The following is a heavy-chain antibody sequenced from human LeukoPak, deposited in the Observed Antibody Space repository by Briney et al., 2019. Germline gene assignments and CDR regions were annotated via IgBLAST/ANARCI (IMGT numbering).Heavy chain of an antibody. Sequence: GASVKVSCKASGYTFTSYGISWVRQAPGQGLEWMGWISAYNGNTNYAQKLQGRVTMTTDTSTSTAYMELRSLRSDDTAVYYCASKAYYDILTGYYGRGYYFDYWGQGTLVTASS. CDR2: ISAYNGNT. V-gene: IGHV1-18*01. J-gene: IGHJ4*02. D-gene: IGHD3-9*01. CDR3: ASKAYYDILTGYYGRGYYFDY. CDR1: GYTFTSYG.